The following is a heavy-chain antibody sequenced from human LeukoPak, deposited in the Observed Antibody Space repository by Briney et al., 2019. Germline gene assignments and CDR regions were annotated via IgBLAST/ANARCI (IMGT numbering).Heavy chain of an antibody. J-gene: IGHJ3*02. V-gene: IGHV1-18*01. CDR3: ARGGAGAWSYYDFWSGYRNDAFDI. CDR2: ISAYNGNT. D-gene: IGHD3-3*01. CDR1: GYTFTSYG. Sequence: ASVKVSCKASGYTFTSYGISWVRQAPGQGLEWMGWISAYNGNTNYAQKLQGRVTMTTDTSTSTAYMELRSLRSDDTAVYYCARGGAGAWSYYDFWSGYRNDAFDIWGQGTMVTVSS.